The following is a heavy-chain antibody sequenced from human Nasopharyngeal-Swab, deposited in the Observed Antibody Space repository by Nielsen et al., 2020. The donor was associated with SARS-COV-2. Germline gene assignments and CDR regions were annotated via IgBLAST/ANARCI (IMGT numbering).Heavy chain of an antibody. CDR1: GYTFTDFD. J-gene: IGHJ1*01. V-gene: IGHV1-8*01. D-gene: IGHD3-10*01. Sequence: ASVKVSCKASGYTFTDFDVNWVRQATGQGLEWMGWISPNSGFTGYAEKFEGRVTMTRYIATNTVYLELTSLGFEDTAVYYCARGLGAPSSVWHWGPGTQVTVSS. CDR3: ARGLGAPSSVWH. CDR2: ISPNSGFT.